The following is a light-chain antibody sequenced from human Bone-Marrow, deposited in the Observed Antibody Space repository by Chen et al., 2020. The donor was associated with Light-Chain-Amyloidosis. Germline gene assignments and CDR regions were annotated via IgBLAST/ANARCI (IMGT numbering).Light chain of an antibody. Sequence: DIQMTQSPSSLSASVRDRVTITCRASQSINDQLNWYQQKPGKAPKLLIYGASNLQSGVPSRFIGSGSGTDFTLTMRGLQPEDFSTYYCQQSYNFPYTFGQGTNVES. CDR2: GAS. CDR1: QSINDQ. J-gene: IGKJ2*01. V-gene: IGKV1-39*01. CDR3: QQSYNFPYT.